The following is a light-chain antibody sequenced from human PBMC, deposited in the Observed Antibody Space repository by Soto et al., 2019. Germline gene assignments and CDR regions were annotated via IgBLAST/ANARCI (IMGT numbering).Light chain of an antibody. CDR1: QNVNSN. J-gene: IGKJ1*01. CDR2: GAS. V-gene: IGKV3-15*01. Sequence: EKVMTQSPATLSVSPGERATLSCRASQNVNSNLAWYQQKPGQAPRLLIYGASSRATGIPARFTGSGSGTEFTLTISSLQSEDFAVYYCQQYNNWPRTFGQGTKVEVK. CDR3: QQYNNWPRT.